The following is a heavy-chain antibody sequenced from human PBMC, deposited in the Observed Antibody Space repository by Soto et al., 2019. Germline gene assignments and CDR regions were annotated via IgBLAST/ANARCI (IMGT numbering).Heavy chain of an antibody. CDR2: ISSSSSYI. CDR1: GVTFSTYS. CDR3: AREIFLKRSGYDPFAF. J-gene: IGHJ4*02. D-gene: IGHD6-13*01. Sequence: GGSLRLSCGASGVTFSTYSMHLVRQAPGKGLEWVSSISSSSSYIYYADSVKGRFTISRDNAKNSLYLQMNSLRAEDTAVYYCAREIFLKRSGYDPFAFRGQGSLVLVSA. V-gene: IGHV3-21*01.